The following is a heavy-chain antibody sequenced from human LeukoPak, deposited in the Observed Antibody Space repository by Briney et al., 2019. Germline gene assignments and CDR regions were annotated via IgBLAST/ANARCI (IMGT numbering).Heavy chain of an antibody. V-gene: IGHV3-30*03. J-gene: IGHJ3*01. CDR2: ISDDGSNK. CDR3: ARDPYSRGFAAFDV. D-gene: IGHD6-19*01. Sequence: GGSLRLSCAASGFTFSSYVMYWVRQAPDKGLEWVADISDDGSNKQYADSVKGRFTISRDNAKNALFLQMNSLRVEDTAVYYCARDPYSRGFAAFDVWGQGTMVTVSS. CDR1: GFTFSSYV.